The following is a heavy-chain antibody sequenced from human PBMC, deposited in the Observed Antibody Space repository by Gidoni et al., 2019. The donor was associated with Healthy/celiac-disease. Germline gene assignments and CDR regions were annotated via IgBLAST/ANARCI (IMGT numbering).Heavy chain of an antibody. CDR2: ISSSSSYI. CDR1: GFTFSSYS. J-gene: IGHJ6*02. V-gene: IGHV3-21*01. D-gene: IGHD3-16*02. Sequence: EVQLVESGGGLVKPGGSLRLSCAASGFTFSSYSMNWVRQAPGKGLEWVSSISSSSSYIYYADSVKGRFTISRDNAKNSLYLQMNSLRAEDTAVYYCARDGRYDYVWGSYRPYGMDVWGQGTTVTVSS. CDR3: ARDGRYDYVWGSYRPYGMDV.